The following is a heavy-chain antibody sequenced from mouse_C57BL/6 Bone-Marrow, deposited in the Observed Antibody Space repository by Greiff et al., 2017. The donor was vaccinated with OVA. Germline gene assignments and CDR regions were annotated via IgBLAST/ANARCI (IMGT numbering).Heavy chain of an antibody. Sequence: EVKVEESGGGLVQPGGSLSLSCAASGFTFTDYYMSWVRQPPGKALEWLGFIRNKANGYTTEYSASVKGRFTISRDNSQSILYLQMNALRAEDSATYYCARYFYGSSYGAMDYWGQGTSVTVSS. D-gene: IGHD1-1*01. CDR2: IRNKANGYTT. CDR3: ARYFYGSSYGAMDY. J-gene: IGHJ4*01. CDR1: GFTFTDYY. V-gene: IGHV7-3*01.